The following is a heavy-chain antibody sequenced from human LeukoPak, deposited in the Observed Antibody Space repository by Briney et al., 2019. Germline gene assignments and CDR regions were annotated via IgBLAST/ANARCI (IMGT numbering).Heavy chain of an antibody. CDR3: TRRAARAVFDY. Sequence: PGRSLRHSCAASGFTFSNYGMHWVRQAPGKGLEWVAVIWYDGSNKDYADSVKGRFTISRDNSKNTLYLQMNSLRAEDTAVYYCTRRAARAVFDYWGQGTLVTVSS. CDR1: GFTFSNYG. CDR2: IWYDGSNK. V-gene: IGHV3-33*01. J-gene: IGHJ4*02. D-gene: IGHD6-6*01.